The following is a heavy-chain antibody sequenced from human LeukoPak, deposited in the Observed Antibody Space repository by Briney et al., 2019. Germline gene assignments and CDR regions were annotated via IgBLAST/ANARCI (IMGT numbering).Heavy chain of an antibody. CDR1: GFTFGSHW. Sequence: SGGSLRLSCTASGFTFGSHWMIWVRRAPGKGLEWVANTNQDGSREKYADSVRGRFTISRDNDKNSLYLQVNSLRVGDTAVYYCARGLYYYDVSGYYYVYFDYWGQGTLVTVSP. V-gene: IGHV3-7*01. CDR2: TNQDGSRE. CDR3: ARGLYYYDVSGYYYVYFDY. J-gene: IGHJ4*02. D-gene: IGHD3-22*01.